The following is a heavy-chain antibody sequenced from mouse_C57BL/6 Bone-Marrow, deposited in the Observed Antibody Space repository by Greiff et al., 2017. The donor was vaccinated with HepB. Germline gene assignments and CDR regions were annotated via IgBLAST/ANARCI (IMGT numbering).Heavy chain of an antibody. Sequence: EVKVVESGGGLVKPGGSLKLSCAASGFTFSDYGMHWVRQAPEKGLEWVAYISSGSSTIYYADTVKGRFTISRDNAKNTLFLQMTSLRSEGTAMYYCARPGNTKDYAMDYWGQGTSVTVSS. D-gene: IGHD2-1*01. CDR1: GFTFSDYG. CDR3: ARPGNTKDYAMDY. CDR2: ISSGSSTI. J-gene: IGHJ4*01. V-gene: IGHV5-17*01.